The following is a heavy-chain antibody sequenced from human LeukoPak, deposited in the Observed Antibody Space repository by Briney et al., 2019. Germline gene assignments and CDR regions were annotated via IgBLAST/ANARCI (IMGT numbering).Heavy chain of an antibody. CDR3: VRDAMVRGAILVFRGFDP. D-gene: IGHD3-10*01. V-gene: IGHV3-7*01. J-gene: IGHJ5*02. CDR1: RFTFSNYW. CDR2: MNPDGSAK. Sequence: GGSLRLSCAASRFTFSNYWMGWVRQAPGRGLEWVANMNPDGSAKYYVDSVKGRFTISRDNARNSVYLQMNSLRVEDTAVYYCVRDAMVRGAILVFRGFDPWGQGTLVTVSS.